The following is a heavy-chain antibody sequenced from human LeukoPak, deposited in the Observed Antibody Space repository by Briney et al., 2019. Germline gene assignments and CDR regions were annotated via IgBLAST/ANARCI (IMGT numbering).Heavy chain of an antibody. Sequence: GGSLRLSCAASGFTVSSNYMSWVRQAPGKGLEWVSVIYSGGSTYYADSVKGRFTISRDNSKNTLYLQMNSLRAEDTAVYYCARAGYGDYYFDYWVQGTLVTVSS. CDR1: GFTVSSNY. CDR3: ARAGYGDYYFDY. D-gene: IGHD4-17*01. V-gene: IGHV3-53*01. CDR2: IYSGGST. J-gene: IGHJ4*02.